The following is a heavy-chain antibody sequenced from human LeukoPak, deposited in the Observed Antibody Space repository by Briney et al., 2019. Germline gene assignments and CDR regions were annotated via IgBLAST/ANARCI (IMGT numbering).Heavy chain of an antibody. CDR2: IDASGGST. V-gene: IGHV3-23*01. CDR1: GFTFSSYA. J-gene: IGHJ5*02. CDR3: AKASGSGWYGWFAP. D-gene: IGHD6-19*01. Sequence: VQPGGSLRLSCAASGFTFSSYAMSWVRQAPGKGLEWVSSIDASGGSTYYADSVKGRFTISRDNSKNTFYLQMNSLRADDTAVYYCAKASGSGWYGWFAPWGQGTLVTVSS.